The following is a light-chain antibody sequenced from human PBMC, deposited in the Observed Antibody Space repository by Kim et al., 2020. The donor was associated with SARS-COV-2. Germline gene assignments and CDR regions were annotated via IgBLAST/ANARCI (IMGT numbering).Light chain of an antibody. Sequence: GQSITISCTGTSSDVGNYNLVSWHQHHPGKAPKLIIYEVNKRPSGVSNRFSGSKSGNTASLTISGLQSEDEADYYCCTFAGNALWVFGGGTQLTVL. CDR1: SSDVGNYNL. J-gene: IGLJ3*02. CDR3: CTFAGNALWV. V-gene: IGLV2-23*02. CDR2: EVN.